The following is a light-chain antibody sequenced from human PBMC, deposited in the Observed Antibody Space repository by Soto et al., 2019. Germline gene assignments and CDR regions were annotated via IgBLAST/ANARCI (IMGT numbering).Light chain of an antibody. CDR3: QQYNNWPPLT. V-gene: IGKV3D-15*01. Sequence: EVVMTQSPATVSASPGETANLSCRASQSVTNNLAWFRQRPGQAPRLLIYGASARATGIPARFSASGSGTEFTLTISSLRSEDFAVYYCQQYNNWPPLTFGGGTKVDIK. CDR2: GAS. J-gene: IGKJ4*01. CDR1: QSVTNN.